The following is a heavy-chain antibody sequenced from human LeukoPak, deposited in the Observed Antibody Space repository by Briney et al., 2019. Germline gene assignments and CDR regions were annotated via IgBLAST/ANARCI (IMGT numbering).Heavy chain of an antibody. V-gene: IGHV4-34*01. J-gene: IGHJ3*02. CDR1: GGSFSGYY. Sequence: SETLSLTCAVYGGSFSGYYWSWIRQPPGKGLEWIGEINHSGSTNYNPSLKSRVTISVDTSKNQFSLKLSSVTAADTAVYYCARLGGLGYCSSITCNEPFDIWGQGTLVTVSS. CDR2: INHSGST. D-gene: IGHD2-2*01. CDR3: ARLGGLGYCSSITCNEPFDI.